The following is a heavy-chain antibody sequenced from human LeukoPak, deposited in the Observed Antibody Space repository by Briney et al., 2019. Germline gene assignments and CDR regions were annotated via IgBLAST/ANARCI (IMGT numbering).Heavy chain of an antibody. V-gene: IGHV3-66*01. CDR2: IYSGGST. J-gene: IGHJ4*02. CDR3: ARAADYGDYEGV. D-gene: IGHD4-17*01. CDR1: GFTVSSNY. Sequence: PGGSLRLSCAASGFTVSSNYMSWVRQAPGKGLEWVSVIYSGGSTYYADSVKGRFTISRDNSKNTLYLQMNSVRAEDTAVYYCARAADYGDYEGVWGQGTLVTVSS.